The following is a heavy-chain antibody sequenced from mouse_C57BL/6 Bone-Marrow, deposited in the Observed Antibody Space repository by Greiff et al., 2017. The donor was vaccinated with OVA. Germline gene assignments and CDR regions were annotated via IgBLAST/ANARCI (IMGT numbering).Heavy chain of an antibody. D-gene: IGHD2-4*01. Sequence: EVQLVESGPVLVKPGASVKMSCKASGYTFTDYYMNWVKQSHGKSLEWIGVINPYNGGTSYNQKFKGKATLTVDKSSSTAYMELNSLTSEDSAVYYCARVGLRRYWYFDVWGTGTTVTVSS. CDR3: ARVGLRRYWYFDV. J-gene: IGHJ1*03. CDR2: INPYNGGT. CDR1: GYTFTDYY. V-gene: IGHV1-19*01.